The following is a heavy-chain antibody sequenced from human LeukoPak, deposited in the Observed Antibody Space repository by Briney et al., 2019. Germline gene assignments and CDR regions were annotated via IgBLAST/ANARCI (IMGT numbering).Heavy chain of an antibody. D-gene: IGHD3-10*01. Sequence: GGSLRLSCAASEFTFSSYSMNWVRQAPGKGLEWVSSISSSSSYIYYADSVKGRFTISRDNAKNSLYLQMNSLRAEDTAVYYCARGYAFYYGSGSYYGRTLPDYWGQGTLVTVSS. CDR1: EFTFSSYS. CDR2: ISSSSSYI. CDR3: ARGYAFYYGSGSYYGRTLPDY. J-gene: IGHJ4*02. V-gene: IGHV3-21*01.